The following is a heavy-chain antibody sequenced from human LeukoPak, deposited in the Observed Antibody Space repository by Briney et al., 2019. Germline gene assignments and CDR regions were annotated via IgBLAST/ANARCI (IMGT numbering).Heavy chain of an antibody. V-gene: IGHV3-48*01. D-gene: IGHD2-2*01. J-gene: IGHJ4*02. Sequence: GGSLRLSCAASEFTFSSYSMNWVRQAPGKGLEWVSYISSSSSTIYYADSVKGRFTISRDNAKNSLYLQMNSLRAEDTAVYYCASLIVVVPAAPFNWGQGTLVTVSS. CDR1: EFTFSSYS. CDR2: ISSSSSTI. CDR3: ASLIVVVPAAPFN.